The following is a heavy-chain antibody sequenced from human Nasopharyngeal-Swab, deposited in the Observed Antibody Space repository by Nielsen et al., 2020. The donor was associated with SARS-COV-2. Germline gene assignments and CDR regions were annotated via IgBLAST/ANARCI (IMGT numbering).Heavy chain of an antibody. CDR2: TYYRSKWYN. CDR1: EDSVSSNSAA. V-gene: IGHV6-1*01. D-gene: IGHD2-2*01. J-gene: IGHJ6*03. CDR3: ARARRTDIVVVPAAPRGYYMDV. Sequence: SQTLSLTCAISEDSVSSNSAAWNWIRQSPSRGLEWLGRTYYRSKWYNDYAVSVKSRITINPDTSKNQFSLQLNSVTPEDTAVYYCARARRTDIVVVPAAPRGYYMDVWGKGTTVTVSS.